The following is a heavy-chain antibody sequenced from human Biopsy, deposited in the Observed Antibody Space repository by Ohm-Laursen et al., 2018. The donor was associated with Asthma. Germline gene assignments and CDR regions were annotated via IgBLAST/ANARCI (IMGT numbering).Heavy chain of an antibody. CDR1: GGSVSTGSYY. Sequence: SETLSLTCTVSGGSVSTGSYYWSWLRQPPGKGLEWLGYCHYTGSDNYNPPLKSRVTISVDTSQNQFSLRLNSVTAADPAVYYCARGPNYHGSGRAPIGMDVWGQGTTVTVSS. CDR3: ARGPNYHGSGRAPIGMDV. V-gene: IGHV4-61*01. CDR2: CHYTGSD. J-gene: IGHJ6*02. D-gene: IGHD3-10*01.